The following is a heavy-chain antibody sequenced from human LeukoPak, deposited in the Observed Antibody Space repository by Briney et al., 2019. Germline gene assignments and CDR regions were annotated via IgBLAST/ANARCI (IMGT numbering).Heavy chain of an antibody. D-gene: IGHD2-2*01. Sequence: GGSLRLSCAVSGFTFRDYYMSWIRQAPGKGLEWVSSISSTASDTHYADSVKGRFTISRDNTKNLLFLQMNSLRAEDTALYHCARDDGCGSLICYGGLEVWGKGTTVIVSS. V-gene: IGHV3-11*06. CDR3: ARDDGCGSLICYGGLEV. CDR2: ISSTASDT. CDR1: GFTFRDYY. J-gene: IGHJ6*04.